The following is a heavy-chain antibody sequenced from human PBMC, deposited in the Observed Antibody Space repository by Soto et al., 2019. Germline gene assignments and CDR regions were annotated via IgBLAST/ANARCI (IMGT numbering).Heavy chain of an antibody. CDR2: ISSSSSTI. Sequence: EVQLVESGGGLVQPGGSLRLSCAASGFTFSSYSMNWVRQAPGKGLEWVSYISSSSSTIYYADSVKGRFTISRDNAKNSLYLEKNRLRAEGTAVYYWWRGGGSYGDEYGYWGQGTLVTVSS. CDR1: GFTFSSYS. V-gene: IGHV3-48*01. D-gene: IGHD4-17*01. CDR3: WRGGGSYGDEYGY. J-gene: IGHJ4*02.